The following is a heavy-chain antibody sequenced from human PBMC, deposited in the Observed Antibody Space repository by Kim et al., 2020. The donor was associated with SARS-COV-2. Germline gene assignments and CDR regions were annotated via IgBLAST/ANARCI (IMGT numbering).Heavy chain of an antibody. Sequence: ADSVKGRFTISRDNSKNTLYLQMCCLRAEDMAVYYCARGQYSDYDRYFDLWGRGTLVTVSS. CDR3: ARGQYSDYDRYFDL. D-gene: IGHD5-12*01. J-gene: IGHJ2*01. V-gene: IGHV3-64*02.